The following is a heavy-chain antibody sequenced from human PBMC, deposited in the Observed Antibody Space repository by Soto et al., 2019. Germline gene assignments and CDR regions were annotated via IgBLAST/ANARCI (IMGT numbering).Heavy chain of an antibody. V-gene: IGHV1-3*01. CDR3: ARGHSLRYFDWSPDY. CDR2: INAGNGNT. Sequence: GASVEGCLKASGDAFASYSRHLVRHAPGQRLEWMGWINAGNGNTKYSQKFQGRVTITRDTSASTAYMELSSLRSEDTAVYYCARGHSLRYFDWSPDYWGQGTLVTVSS. D-gene: IGHD3-9*01. J-gene: IGHJ4*02. CDR1: GDAFASYS.